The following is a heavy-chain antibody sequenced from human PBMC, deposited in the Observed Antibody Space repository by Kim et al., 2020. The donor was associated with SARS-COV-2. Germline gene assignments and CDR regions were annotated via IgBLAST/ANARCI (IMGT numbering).Heavy chain of an antibody. CDR2: T. V-gene: IGHV1-46*01. Sequence: TSYAQKFQGRVTMTRDTSTSTVYMELSSLRSEDTAVYYCASGDYYGRLGYWGQGTLVTVSS. CDR3: ASGDYYGRLGY. D-gene: IGHD3-10*01. J-gene: IGHJ4*02.